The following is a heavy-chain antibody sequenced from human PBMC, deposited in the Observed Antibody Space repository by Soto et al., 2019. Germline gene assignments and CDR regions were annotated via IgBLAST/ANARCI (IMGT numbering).Heavy chain of an antibody. V-gene: IGHV1-69*12. D-gene: IGHD6-19*01. CDR1: GGTFSSYA. J-gene: IGHJ4*02. Sequence: QVQLVQSGAEVKKPGSSVKVSCKASGGTFSSYAISWVRQAPGQGLEWMGGIIPIFGTANYAQKFQGRVXIXAXXSTSTAYMELSRLRSEDTAVYYCARPSSGWLYFDYWGQGTLVTVSS. CDR3: ARPSSGWLYFDY. CDR2: IIPIFGTA.